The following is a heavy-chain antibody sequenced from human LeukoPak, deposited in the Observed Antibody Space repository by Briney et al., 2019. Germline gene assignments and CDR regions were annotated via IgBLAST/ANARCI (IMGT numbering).Heavy chain of an antibody. V-gene: IGHV3-30*03. J-gene: IGHJ6*03. CDR2: ISYDGSNK. D-gene: IGHD5-18*01. CDR3: ARGGYSYGSLYYMDV. Sequence: GRSLRLSCAASGFTFSSYGMHWVRQAPGKGLEWVAVISYDGSNKYYADSVKGRFTISRDNSKNTLYLQMNSLRAEDTAVYYCARGGYSYGSLYYMDVWGKGTTVTVSS. CDR1: GFTFSSYG.